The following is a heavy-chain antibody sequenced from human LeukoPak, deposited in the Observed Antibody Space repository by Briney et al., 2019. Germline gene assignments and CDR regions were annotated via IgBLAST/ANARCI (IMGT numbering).Heavy chain of an antibody. J-gene: IGHJ4*02. CDR3: ARSPLGIAPFDY. V-gene: IGHV3-72*01. Sequence: GRSLRLSCAASRFTLSTYWMSWVRQAPGEGLEWVARIRNKANRYTTEYAASVKGRFTISRDDSENSLYLQMDSLKTEDTAVYYCARSPLGIAPFDYWGQGTLVTVSS. CDR1: RFTLSTYW. CDR2: IRNKANRYTT. D-gene: IGHD7-27*01.